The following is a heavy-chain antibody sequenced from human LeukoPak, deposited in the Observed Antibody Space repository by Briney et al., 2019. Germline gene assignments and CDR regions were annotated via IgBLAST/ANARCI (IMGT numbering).Heavy chain of an antibody. CDR1: GYTFSSYY. V-gene: IGHV1-2*02. CDR2: INPNSGGT. Sequence: GASVKVSCTTSGYTFSSYYVHWVRQAPGQGLQWLGWINPNSGGTILPQQFRGRLTLTRDMSVSTAFLDLSGLTSDDTAVYYCATSSGSAVFLFDYWGQGTLVIVSS. CDR3: ATSSGSAVFLFDY. D-gene: IGHD6-25*01. J-gene: IGHJ4*02.